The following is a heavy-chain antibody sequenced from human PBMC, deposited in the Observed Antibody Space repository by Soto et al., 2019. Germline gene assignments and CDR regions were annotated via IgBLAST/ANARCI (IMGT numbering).Heavy chain of an antibody. V-gene: IGHV3-21*06. CDR3: SGCSGGACHKNYGMDV. D-gene: IGHD2-15*01. CDR2: ISPSSGHI. J-gene: IGHJ6*02. Sequence: EVHLVESGGGLVKPGGSLRLSCAVSGFTFSSCTMIWVRQAPGKGLEWVSSISPSSGHIYYADSVKGRFTISRDNAKNSLFLQMNSLRGEDTAVYYCSGCSGGACHKNYGMDVWGQGTTVIVSS. CDR1: GFTFSSCT.